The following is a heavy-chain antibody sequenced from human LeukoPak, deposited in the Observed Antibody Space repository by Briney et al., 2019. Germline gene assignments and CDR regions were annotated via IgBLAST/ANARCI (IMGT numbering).Heavy chain of an antibody. CDR3: ARPLGYCSSTSCYGNFDY. CDR1: GFTFSSYW. CDR2: IKQDGSEK. Sequence: GGSLRLSCAASGFTFSSYWMSWVRQAPGKGLEWVANIKQDGSEKYYVDSVKGRFTISRDNAKNSLYLQMNSLRAEDTAVYDCARPLGYCSSTSCYGNFDYWGQGTLVTVSS. J-gene: IGHJ4*02. D-gene: IGHD2-2*01. V-gene: IGHV3-7*01.